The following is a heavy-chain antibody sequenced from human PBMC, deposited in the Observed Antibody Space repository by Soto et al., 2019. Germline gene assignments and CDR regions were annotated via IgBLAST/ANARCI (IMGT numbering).Heavy chain of an antibody. J-gene: IGHJ3*02. CDR1: GFTLSSYS. CDR3: ARVEYSSFGAFDI. CDR2: ISSSSSYI. D-gene: IGHD6-6*01. Sequence: GGSLRLSCAASGFTLSSYSMNWVRQAPGKGLEWVSSISSSSSYIYYADSVKGRFTISRDNAKNSLYLQMNSLRAEDTAVYYCARVEYSSFGAFDIWGQGTMVTVSS. V-gene: IGHV3-21*01.